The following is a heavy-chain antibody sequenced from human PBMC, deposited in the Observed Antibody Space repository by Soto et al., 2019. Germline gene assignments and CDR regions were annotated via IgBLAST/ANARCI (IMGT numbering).Heavy chain of an antibody. V-gene: IGHV1-24*01. CDR2: FDPEDGET. Sequence: ASVKVSCKVSGYTLTELSMHWVRQAPGKGLGWMGGFDPEDGETIYAQKFQGRVTMTEDTSTDTAYMELSSLRSEDTAVYYCATSLGYDSSGSDAFDIWGQGTMVTVSS. CDR3: ATSLGYDSSGSDAFDI. CDR1: GYTLTELS. D-gene: IGHD3-22*01. J-gene: IGHJ3*02.